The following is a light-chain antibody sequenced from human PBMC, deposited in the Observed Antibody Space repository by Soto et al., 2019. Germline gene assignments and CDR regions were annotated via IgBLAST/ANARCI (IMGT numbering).Light chain of an antibody. V-gene: IGKV1-8*01. CDR3: QQYYSYLWT. J-gene: IGKJ1*01. Sequence: TQSPATLSVSPGERATLSCSASQSVSSNLAWYQQKPGKAPKLLIYAAYTLQSGVPSRFSGSGSGTDFTLTISCLQSEDFATYYCQQYYSYLWTFGQGTKVDIK. CDR1: QSVSSN. CDR2: AAY.